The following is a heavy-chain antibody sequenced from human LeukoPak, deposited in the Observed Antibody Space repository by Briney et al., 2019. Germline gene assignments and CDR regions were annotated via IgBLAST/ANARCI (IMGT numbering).Heavy chain of an antibody. Sequence: PGGSLRLSCAASGFTFSSYAMSWVRQAPGKGLEWASGITGSGGSTCYADSVKGRFTISRDNSKNTLSLQMNSLRAEDTAVYYCAKGGGGDYWGQGTLVTVSS. CDR2: ITGSGGST. CDR1: GFTFSSYA. D-gene: IGHD3-10*01. CDR3: AKGGGGDY. V-gene: IGHV3-23*01. J-gene: IGHJ4*02.